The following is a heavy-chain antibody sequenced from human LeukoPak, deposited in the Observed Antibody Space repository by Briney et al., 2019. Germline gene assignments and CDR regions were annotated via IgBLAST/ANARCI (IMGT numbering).Heavy chain of an antibody. CDR3: AKDWDDSSGYFDY. J-gene: IGHJ4*02. V-gene: IGHV3-53*05. D-gene: IGHD3-22*01. CDR2: IYSGGST. Sequence: GGSLRLSCVASGFTLSSNYMSWVRQAPGKGLEGVSIIYSGGSTFYADSVKGRFTISRDNSKNTLYLQMNSLRAEDTAVYYCAKDWDDSSGYFDYWGQGTLVTVSS. CDR1: GFTLSSNY.